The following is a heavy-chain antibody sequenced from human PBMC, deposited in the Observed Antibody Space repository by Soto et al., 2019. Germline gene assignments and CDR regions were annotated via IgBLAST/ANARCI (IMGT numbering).Heavy chain of an antibody. Sequence: QVQLVESGGGLVKPEGSLRLSCAASGFTFSAYYMSWIRQAPGKGLEWVSYISDSGSLTHYGDSVKGRFTISRDNAKASLYLQMDSLRAEDTAIYYCARASVLGVGALSQWGQGTLVTVSS. D-gene: IGHD1-26*01. J-gene: IGHJ4*02. V-gene: IGHV3-11*01. CDR1: GFTFSAYY. CDR2: ISDSGSLT. CDR3: ARASVLGVGALSQ.